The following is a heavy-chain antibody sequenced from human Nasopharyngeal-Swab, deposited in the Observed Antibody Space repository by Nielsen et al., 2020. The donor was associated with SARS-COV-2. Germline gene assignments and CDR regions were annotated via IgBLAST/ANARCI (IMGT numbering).Heavy chain of an antibody. CDR3: ARDQYGDYGDY. CDR2: IYSGGST. V-gene: IGHV3-53*01. Sequence: QAPGKGLEWVSVIYSGGSTYYADSVKGRFTISRDNSKNTLYLQMNSLRAEDTAVYYCARDQYGDYGDYWGQGTLVTVSS. J-gene: IGHJ4*02. D-gene: IGHD4-17*01.